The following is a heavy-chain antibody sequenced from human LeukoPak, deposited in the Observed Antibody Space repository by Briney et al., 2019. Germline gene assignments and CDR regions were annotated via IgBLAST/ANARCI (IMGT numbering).Heavy chain of an antibody. CDR1: GGSVNSGGYY. Sequence: SETLSLTCIVSGGSVNSGGYYWNWIRQPPGKGLEWIGYIYYSGSTHYNPSLQSRVTISIDTSRTQFFLKLSSVTAADTAVYYCARGNGRDSSGYYSTPYYFDYWGQGTLVTVSS. V-gene: IGHV4-61*08. D-gene: IGHD3-22*01. J-gene: IGHJ4*02. CDR3: ARGNGRDSSGYYSTPYYFDY. CDR2: IYYSGST.